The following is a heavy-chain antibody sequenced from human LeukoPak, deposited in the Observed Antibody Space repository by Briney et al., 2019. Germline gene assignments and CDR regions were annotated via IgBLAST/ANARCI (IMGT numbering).Heavy chain of an antibody. V-gene: IGHV5-51*01. CDR3: ARQYYDFWSGYPPDYYYYMDV. CDR1: GYSFTSYW. CDR2: IYPGDSDT. D-gene: IGHD3-3*01. Sequence: GESLKISCKGSGYSFTSYWIGWVRQMPGKGLEWMGIIYPGDSDTRYSPSFQGQVTISADKSISTAYLQWSSLKASDTAMYYCARQYYDFWSGYPPDYYYYMDVWGKGTTVTVSS. J-gene: IGHJ6*03.